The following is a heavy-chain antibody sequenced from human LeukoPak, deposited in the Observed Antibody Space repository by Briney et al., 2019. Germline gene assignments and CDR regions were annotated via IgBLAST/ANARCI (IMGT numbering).Heavy chain of an antibody. Sequence: GGSLRLYCAASGFTFSNAWMSWVRQAPGKGLEWVGRIKSKTDGGTTDYAAPVKGRFTISRDDSKNTLYLQMNSLKTEDTAVYYCTTHDPYYYYGMDVWGQGTTVTVSS. CDR1: GFTFSNAW. V-gene: IGHV3-15*01. J-gene: IGHJ6*02. CDR3: TTHDPYYYYGMDV. CDR2: IKSKTDGGTT.